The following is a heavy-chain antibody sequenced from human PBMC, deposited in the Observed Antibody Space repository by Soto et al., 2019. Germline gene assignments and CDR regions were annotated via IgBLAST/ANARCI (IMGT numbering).Heavy chain of an antibody. J-gene: IGHJ4*02. CDR2: VSYDGNNK. V-gene: IGHV3-30-3*01. Sequence: GGSLRLSCAASGFTFNRFALHWVRQAPGKGLEWVALVSYDGNNKFYADSVKGRFTISRDNSRKMLHLQMNGLRPEDTAVYYCATPTSSPYLAYWGQGTLVTVSS. CDR3: ATPTSSPYLAY. CDR1: GFTFNRFA. D-gene: IGHD2-2*01.